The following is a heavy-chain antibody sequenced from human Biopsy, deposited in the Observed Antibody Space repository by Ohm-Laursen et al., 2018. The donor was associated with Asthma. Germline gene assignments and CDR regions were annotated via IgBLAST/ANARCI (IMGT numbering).Heavy chain of an antibody. CDR1: GFTLSDYY. D-gene: IGHD6-19*01. CDR2: IDKSSSTI. J-gene: IGHJ4*02. V-gene: IGHV3-11*04. Sequence: GSLRLSCAASGFTLSDYYMTWVRQAPGKGLEWVSYIDKSSSTIYYADSVKGRFTISRDNSKNTLSLQMNSLTAEDTAVYYCAREGVAGTHIEDWGQGTLVTVSS. CDR3: AREGVAGTHIED.